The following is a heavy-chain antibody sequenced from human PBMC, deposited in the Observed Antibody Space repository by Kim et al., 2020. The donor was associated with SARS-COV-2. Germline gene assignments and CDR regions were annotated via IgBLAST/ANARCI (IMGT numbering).Heavy chain of an antibody. J-gene: IGHJ6*02. D-gene: IGHD6-13*01. Sequence: SVKVSCKASGGTFSSYAISWVRQAPGQGLEWMGGIIPIFGTANYAQKFQGRVTITADESTSTAYMELSSLRSEDTAVYYCAREFLAAAGTIFSYYYYGMDVWGQGTTVTVSS. V-gene: IGHV1-69*13. CDR2: IIPIFGTA. CDR3: AREFLAAAGTIFSYYYYGMDV. CDR1: GGTFSSYA.